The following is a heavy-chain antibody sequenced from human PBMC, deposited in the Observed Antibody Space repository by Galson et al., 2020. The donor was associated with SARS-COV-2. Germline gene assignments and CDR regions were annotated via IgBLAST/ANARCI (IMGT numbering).Heavy chain of an antibody. CDR1: GFTFNSYT. CDR2: ISAASDYI. Sequence: GESLKISCAASGFTFNSYTMNWVRQAPGKGLEWVASISAASDYIYYAESLKGRFTISRDNDKNLLSLLMNSLRAEDTARYYCARFCSNLRCSSGGEYYGVDVWGQGTTVTVSS. CDR3: ARFCSNLRCSSGGEYYGVDV. J-gene: IGHJ6*02. D-gene: IGHD2-2*01. V-gene: IGHV3-21*01.